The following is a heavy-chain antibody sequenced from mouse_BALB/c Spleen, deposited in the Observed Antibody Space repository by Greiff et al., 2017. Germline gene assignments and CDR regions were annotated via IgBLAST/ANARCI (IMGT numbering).Heavy chain of an antibody. V-gene: IGHV5-6-2*01. CDR1: GFTFSSYY. CDR3: ARRTGTDYWYFDV. J-gene: IGHJ1*01. CDR2: INSNGGST. Sequence: DVHLVESGGGLVKLGGSLKLSCAASGFTFSSYYMSWVRQTPEKRLELVAAINSNGGSTYYPDTVKGRFTISRDNAKNTLYLQMSSLKSEDTALYYCARRTGTDYWYFDVWGAGTTVTVSS. D-gene: IGHD4-1*01.